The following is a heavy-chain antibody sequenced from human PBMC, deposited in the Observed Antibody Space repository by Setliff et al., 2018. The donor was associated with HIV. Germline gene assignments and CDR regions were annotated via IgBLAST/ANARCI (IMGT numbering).Heavy chain of an antibody. Sequence: PSETLSLTCIVYGGPFSGYYWGWIRQSPGKGLEWIGKVHHSGRTTNYNPSLKSRVTMSVDTSKNQFSLKLTSVTAADTGTYYCARDSEPMSGTWYDYWGQGTLVTVSS. V-gene: IGHV4-34*01. CDR2: VHHSGRTT. CDR1: GGPFSGYY. D-gene: IGHD1-1*01. J-gene: IGHJ4*02. CDR3: ARDSEPMSGTWYDY.